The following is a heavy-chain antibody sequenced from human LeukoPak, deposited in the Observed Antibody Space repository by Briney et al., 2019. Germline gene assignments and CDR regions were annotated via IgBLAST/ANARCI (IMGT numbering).Heavy chain of an antibody. CDR1: GFTFSSYW. CDR3: ARDPDGDYDFDY. V-gene: IGHV3-7*01. CDR2: IKQDGSEK. Sequence: GGSLRLSCAASGFTFSSYWMNWVRQAPGKGLEWVANIKQDGSEKYYVDSVKGRFTISRDTAKNSLYLQMDSLRIEDTAIYFCARDPDGDYDFDYWGQGTLVTVSS. D-gene: IGHD4-17*01. J-gene: IGHJ4*02.